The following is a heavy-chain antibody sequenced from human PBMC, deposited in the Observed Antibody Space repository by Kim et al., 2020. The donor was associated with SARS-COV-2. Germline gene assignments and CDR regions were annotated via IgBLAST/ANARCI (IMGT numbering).Heavy chain of an antibody. V-gene: IGHV3-23*03. J-gene: IGHJ6*02. D-gene: IGHD4-17*01. CDR3: ARDKNPDYRYGMDV. CDR1: GFTFSSYA. Sequence: GGSLRLSCAASGFTFSSYAMSWVRQAPGKGLEWVSIIYRGGTNTYYADSVKGRFTISRDESKNTLYLQMNSLRAEDTAVYYCARDKNPDYRYGMDVWGQGTSVTVSS. CDR2: IYRGGTNT.